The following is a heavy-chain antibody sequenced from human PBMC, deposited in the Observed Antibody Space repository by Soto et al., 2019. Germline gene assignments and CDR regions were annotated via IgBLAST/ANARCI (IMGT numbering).Heavy chain of an antibody. CDR1: GGSISNHY. CDR2: IYYNGNT. D-gene: IGHD2-21*01. J-gene: IGHJ4*02. Sequence: QVQLQESGPGLVKPSETLSLTCTVSGGSISNHYWSWIRQPPGKGLEWIGYIYYNGNTNYNPSLKSRVTMSVDTSKTQITLKFSSVTAADTAVYYCTRANGHCECWGQGTLVTVSS. V-gene: IGHV4-59*11. CDR3: TRANGHCEC.